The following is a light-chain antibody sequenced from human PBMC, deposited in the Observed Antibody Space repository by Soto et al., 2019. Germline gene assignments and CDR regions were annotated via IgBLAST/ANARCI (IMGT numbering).Light chain of an antibody. CDR1: SSDVGRYNH. CDR2: EVS. V-gene: IGLV2-14*01. J-gene: IGLJ1*01. CDR3: NSLSPPANSYV. Sequence: QSALTQPASVSGSPGQSITISCTGTSSDVGRYNHVSWYQQSPGKAPKLIIFEVSNRPSGISDRFSGSKSGSTASLTISGLQAEDEADYYCNSLSPPANSYVFGTGTKLTVL.